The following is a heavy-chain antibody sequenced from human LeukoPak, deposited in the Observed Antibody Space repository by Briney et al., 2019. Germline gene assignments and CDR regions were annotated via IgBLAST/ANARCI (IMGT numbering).Heavy chain of an antibody. CDR2: IIPIFGTA. V-gene: IGHV1-69*13. Sequence: ASVKVSCKASGGTFSSYTISWVRQAPGQGLEWMGGIIPIFGTANYAQKFQGRVTITADESTSTAYMELSSLRSEDTAVYYCARMTTGPNYYYYYGTDVWGQGTTVTVSS. CDR1: GGTFSSYT. D-gene: IGHD4-17*01. CDR3: ARMTTGPNYYYYYGTDV. J-gene: IGHJ6*02.